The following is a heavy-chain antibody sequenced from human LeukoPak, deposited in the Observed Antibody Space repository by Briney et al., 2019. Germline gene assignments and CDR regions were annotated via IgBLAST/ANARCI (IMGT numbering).Heavy chain of an antibody. CDR2: ISSSGSTI. V-gene: IGHV3-11*04. J-gene: IGHJ4*02. CDR3: ALRPKWLVRGYYFDY. D-gene: IGHD6-19*01. Sequence: PGGSLRLSCAASGFTFSDYYMSWIRQAPGKGLEWVSYISSSGSTIYYADSVKGRFTISRDNAKNSLYLQTNSLRAEDTAVYYCALRPKWLVRGYYFDYWGQGTLVTVSS. CDR1: GFTFSDYY.